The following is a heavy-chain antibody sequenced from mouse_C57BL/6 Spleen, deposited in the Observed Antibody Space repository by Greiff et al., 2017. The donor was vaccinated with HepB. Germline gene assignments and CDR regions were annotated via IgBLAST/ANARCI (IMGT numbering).Heavy chain of an antibody. CDR3: AREGDPSMVTRGDWYFDV. V-gene: IGHV1-81*01. CDR1: GYTFTSYG. D-gene: IGHD2-2*01. Sequence: VQLQQSGAELARPGASVKLSCKASGYTFTSYGISWVKQRTGQGLEWIGEIYPRSGNTYYNEKFKGKATLTADKSSSTAYMELRSLTSEDSAVYVCAREGDPSMVTRGDWYFDVWGTGTTVTVSS. J-gene: IGHJ1*03. CDR2: IYPRSGNT.